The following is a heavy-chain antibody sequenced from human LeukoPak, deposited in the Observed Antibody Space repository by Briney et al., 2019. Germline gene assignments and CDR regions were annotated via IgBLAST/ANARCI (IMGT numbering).Heavy chain of an antibody. Sequence: GGSLRLSCAASGFTFVTYWMRWVRQDPGKGLVWVSRINSDGSSTSYADSVKGRFTISRDNAKNTLYLQMNSLRAEDTAVYYCARSMVRGDIWGQGTMVTVSS. CDR2: INSDGSST. J-gene: IGHJ3*02. V-gene: IGHV3-74*01. CDR1: GFTFVTYW. D-gene: IGHD3-10*01. CDR3: ARSMVRGDI.